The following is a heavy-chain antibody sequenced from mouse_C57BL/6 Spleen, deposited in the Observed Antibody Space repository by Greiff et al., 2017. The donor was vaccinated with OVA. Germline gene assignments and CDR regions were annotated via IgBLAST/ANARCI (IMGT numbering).Heavy chain of an antibody. CDR2: ISDGGSYT. V-gene: IGHV5-4*01. D-gene: IGHD2-4*01. J-gene: IGHJ2*01. Sequence: EVQRVESGGGLVKPGGSLKLSCAASGFTFSSYAMSWVRQTPEKRLEWVATISDGGSYTYYPDNVKGRFTISRDNAKNNLYLQMSHLKSEDTAMYYCAREDYLDYWGQGTTLTVSS. CDR1: GFTFSSYA. CDR3: AREDYLDY.